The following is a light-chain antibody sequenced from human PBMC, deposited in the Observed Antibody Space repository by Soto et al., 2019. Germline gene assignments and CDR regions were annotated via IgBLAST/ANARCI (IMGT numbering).Light chain of an antibody. Sequence: ETVLTQSPATLSSSPGERATLACGASQSVSSYLAWYQQKPGQAXTLLIFDASNRATGTPARFSGSGCGTDFTLTTSSLEPEDFAVYYCQQRSNWPRITFGQGTRLEIK. CDR3: QQRSNWPRIT. CDR1: QSVSSY. V-gene: IGKV3-11*01. J-gene: IGKJ5*01. CDR2: DAS.